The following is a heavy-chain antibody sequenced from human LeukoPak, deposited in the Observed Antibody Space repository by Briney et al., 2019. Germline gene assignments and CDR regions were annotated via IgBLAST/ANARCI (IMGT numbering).Heavy chain of an antibody. CDR2: IYYSGTT. Sequence: PSEALSLTCSVSNGSISSGGCYWIRNPHRQEKGLEWLGYIYYSGTTYYNPSLKGRLAISVDTSENQFSLKVTSVTAADTAVYHCARDTGYYADYWGQGTLVTV. CDR1: NGSISSGGCY. CDR3: ARDTGYYADY. J-gene: IGHJ4*02. V-gene: IGHV4-31*03. D-gene: IGHD3-9*01.